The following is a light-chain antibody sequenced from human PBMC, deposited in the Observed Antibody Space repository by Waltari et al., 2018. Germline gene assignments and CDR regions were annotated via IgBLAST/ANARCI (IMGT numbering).Light chain of an antibody. CDR1: QSVGRA. CDR2: DAS. J-gene: IGKJ1*01. CDR3: QMYVRLPVT. V-gene: IGKV3-20*01. Sequence: EIVLTQSPGTLALSPGERATLSCRASQSVGRALAWYQQKPGQAPMLLIYDASRRTTGIPDRFRGSGSGTDFSLTISRVEPEDFAVYYCQMYVRLPVTFGQGTKVEVK.